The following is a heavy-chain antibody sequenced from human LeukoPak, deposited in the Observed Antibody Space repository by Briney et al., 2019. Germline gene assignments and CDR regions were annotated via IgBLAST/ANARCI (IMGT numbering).Heavy chain of an antibody. CDR1: GGSFSGYY. D-gene: IGHD3-22*01. Sequence: SETLSLTCAVYGGSFSGYYWSWIRQPPGKGLEWIGEINHSGNTNYNPSLKSRVTISVDTSKNQFSLKLSSVTAADTAVYYCARGPYDSSRDWGQGTLVTVSS. V-gene: IGHV4-34*01. J-gene: IGHJ4*02. CDR3: ARGPYDSSRD. CDR2: INHSGNT.